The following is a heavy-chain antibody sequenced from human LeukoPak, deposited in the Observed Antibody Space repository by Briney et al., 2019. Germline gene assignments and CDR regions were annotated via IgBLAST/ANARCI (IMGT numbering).Heavy chain of an antibody. CDR3: ARGRVVLWFGELTDFDY. Sequence: ASVKVSCKASGYTFTSYYMHWVRQAPGQGLEWMGIINPSGGSTSYAQKFQGRVTMTRDTSTSTVYMELSSLRSEDTAVYYCARGRVVLWFGELTDFDYWGQGTLVTVSS. V-gene: IGHV1-46*01. CDR1: GYTFTSYY. J-gene: IGHJ4*02. D-gene: IGHD3-10*01. CDR2: INPSGGST.